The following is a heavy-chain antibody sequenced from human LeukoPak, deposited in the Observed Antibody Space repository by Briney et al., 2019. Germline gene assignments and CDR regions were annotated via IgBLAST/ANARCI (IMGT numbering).Heavy chain of an antibody. CDR2: ISGSSSTR. CDR3: ARPADTAAANYFDY. J-gene: IGHJ4*02. D-gene: IGHD2-2*01. V-gene: IGHV3-48*01. CDR1: GFTFSSYS. Sequence: GSLRLSCAASGFTFSSYSMNWVRQAPGKGLEWVSYISGSSSTRYYADSVKGRFTISRDNAKNSLYLQMNSLRAEDTAVYYCARPADTAAANYFDYWGQGTLVTVSS.